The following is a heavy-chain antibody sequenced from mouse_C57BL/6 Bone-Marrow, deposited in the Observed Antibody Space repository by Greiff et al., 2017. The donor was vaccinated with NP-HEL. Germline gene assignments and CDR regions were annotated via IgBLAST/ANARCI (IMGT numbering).Heavy chain of an antibody. CDR3: ASQFITTVVATRGAMDY. J-gene: IGHJ4*01. V-gene: IGHV1-64*01. CDR2: IHPNSGST. D-gene: IGHD1-1*01. CDR1: GYTFTSYW. Sequence: QVQLQQSGAELVKPGASVKLSCKASGYTFTSYWMHWVKQRPGQGLEWIGMIHPNSGSTNYNEKFKSKATLTVDKSSSTAYMQLSSLTSEDSAVYYCASQFITTVVATRGAMDYWGQGTSVTVSS.